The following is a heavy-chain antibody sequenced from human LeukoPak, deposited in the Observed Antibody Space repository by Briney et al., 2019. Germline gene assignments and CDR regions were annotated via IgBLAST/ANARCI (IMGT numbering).Heavy chain of an antibody. CDR2: INHSGST. V-gene: IGHV4-34*01. CDR1: GGSFSGYY. CDR3: ARDRCIAARSYNWFDP. Sequence: SETLSLTCAVYGGSFSGYYWSWIRQPPGKGLEWIGEINHSGSTNYNPSLKSRVTISVDTSKNQFSLKLSAVTAADTAVYYCARDRCIAARSYNWFDPWGQGTLVTVSS. J-gene: IGHJ5*02. D-gene: IGHD6-6*01.